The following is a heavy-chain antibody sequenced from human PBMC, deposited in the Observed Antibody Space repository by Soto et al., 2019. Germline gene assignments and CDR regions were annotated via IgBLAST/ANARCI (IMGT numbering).Heavy chain of an antibody. V-gene: IGHV3-15*01. J-gene: IGHJ4*02. CDR3: TTLSGYDEGGGY. D-gene: IGHD5-12*01. CDR1: GFTFSNAW. CDR2: IKSKTDGGTT. Sequence: EVQLVESGGGLVKPGGSLRLSCAASGFTFSNAWMSWVRQAPGKGLEWVGRIKSKTDGGTTDYAAPVKGRFTISRDDSKNTLYLQMNSTKTEDTAVYYCTTLSGYDEGGGYWGQGTLVTVSS.